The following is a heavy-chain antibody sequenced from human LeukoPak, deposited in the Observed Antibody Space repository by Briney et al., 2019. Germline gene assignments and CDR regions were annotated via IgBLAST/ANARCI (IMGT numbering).Heavy chain of an antibody. D-gene: IGHD3-3*01. Sequence: ASVKVSCKASGYTFTSYGISWVRQAPGQGLEWMGWINPNSGGTNYAQKFQGRVTMTRDTSISTAYMELSRLRSDDTAVYYCARDSIFGESWFDPWGQGTLVTVSS. V-gene: IGHV1-2*02. CDR3: ARDSIFGESWFDP. CDR1: GYTFTSYG. J-gene: IGHJ5*02. CDR2: INPNSGGT.